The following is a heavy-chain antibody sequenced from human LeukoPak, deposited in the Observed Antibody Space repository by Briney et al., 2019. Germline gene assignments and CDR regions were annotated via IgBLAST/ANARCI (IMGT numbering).Heavy chain of an antibody. D-gene: IGHD6-13*01. Sequence: PGGSLRLSCAASGFTFSSYAMHWVRQAPGKGLEWVAVISYDGSNKYYADSVKGRFTISRDNSKNTLYLQMNSLRAEDTAVYYCARGRGSSWYGGNWLDPWGQGTLVTVSS. CDR2: ISYDGSNK. CDR3: ARGRGSSWYGGNWLDP. CDR1: GFTFSSYA. J-gene: IGHJ5*02. V-gene: IGHV3-30-3*01.